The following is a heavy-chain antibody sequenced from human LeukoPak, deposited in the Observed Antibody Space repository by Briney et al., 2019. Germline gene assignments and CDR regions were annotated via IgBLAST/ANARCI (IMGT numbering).Heavy chain of an antibody. Sequence: GGSLRLSCEASGFTFGDYGMHWVRRRPGEGLEWVSDISWNSITKRYADPVRGRFTISRDNAKNSLYLQMRSLRPEDTAFYYCAKAVPATNYFDLWGRGTLVTVSS. D-gene: IGHD2-2*01. CDR1: GFTFGDYG. V-gene: IGHV3-9*01. J-gene: IGHJ4*02. CDR3: AKAVPATNYFDL. CDR2: ISWNSITK.